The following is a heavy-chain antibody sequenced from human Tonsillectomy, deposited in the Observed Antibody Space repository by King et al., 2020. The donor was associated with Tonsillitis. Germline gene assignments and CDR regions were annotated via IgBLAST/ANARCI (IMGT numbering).Heavy chain of an antibody. CDR2: IYWADDK. D-gene: IGHD6-13*01. V-gene: IGHV2-5*02. CDR1: GFSLSTSGVG. CDR3: AHRRGYGSSWYFDY. Sequence: HITLKESGPTLVKPTQTLTLICTFSGFSLSTSGVGVGWIRQPPGKALEWLAVIYWADDKRYSPSLKSRLTITKDTSKNQLVLTMTNMDPVDTATYYCAHRRGYGSSWYFDYWGQGTLVTVSS. J-gene: IGHJ4*02.